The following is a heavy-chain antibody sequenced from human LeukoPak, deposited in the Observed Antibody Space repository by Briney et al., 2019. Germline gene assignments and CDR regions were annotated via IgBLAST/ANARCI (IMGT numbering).Heavy chain of an antibody. CDR1: GYTFTGYY. CDR3: ARVKLRFLPDAFDI. V-gene: IGHV1-2*02. CDR2: INPNSGGT. Sequence: ASVKVSCKASGYTFTGYYMHWVRQAPGQGLEWMGWINPNSGGTNYAQKFQGRVTMTRDTSISTAYMELSRLRSDDTAVYYCARVKLRFLPDAFDIWGQGTMVTVSS. J-gene: IGHJ3*02. D-gene: IGHD3-3*01.